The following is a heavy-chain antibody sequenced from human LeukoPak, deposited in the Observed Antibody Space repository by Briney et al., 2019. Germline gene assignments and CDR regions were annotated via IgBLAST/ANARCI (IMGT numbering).Heavy chain of an antibody. D-gene: IGHD3-22*01. CDR3: ARDPATLGLSLDY. J-gene: IGHJ4*02. V-gene: IGHV3-48*03. CDR1: GFTFSSYE. CDR2: ISSSGSTI. Sequence: GGSLRLSCAASGFTFSSYEMNWVRQAPGKGLEWVSYISSSGSTIYYADSVKGRFTISRDNSKNTLYLQMNSLRAEDTAVYYCARDPATLGLSLDYWGQGTLVTVSS.